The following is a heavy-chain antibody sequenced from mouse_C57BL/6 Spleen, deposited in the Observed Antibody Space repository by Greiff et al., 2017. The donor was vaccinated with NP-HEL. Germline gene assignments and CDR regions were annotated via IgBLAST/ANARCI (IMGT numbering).Heavy chain of an antibody. D-gene: IGHD1-1*01. CDR3: TRSGPTVVAKDWFGY. V-gene: IGHV1-15*01. J-gene: IGHJ3*01. CDR1: GYTFTDYE. CDR2: IDPETGGT. Sequence: QVQLQQSGAELVRPGASVTLSCKASGYTFTDYEMHWVKQTPVHGLEWIGAIDPETGGTAYNQKFKGKAILTADKSSSTAYMERRSLTSEDSAVYYCTRSGPTVVAKDWFGYWGQGTLVTVSA.